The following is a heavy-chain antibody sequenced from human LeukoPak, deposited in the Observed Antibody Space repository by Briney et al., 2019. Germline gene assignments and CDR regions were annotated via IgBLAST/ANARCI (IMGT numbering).Heavy chain of an antibody. V-gene: IGHV4-59*01. CDR3: ARVFRGVVTSNWFDL. D-gene: IGHD2-21*02. Sequence: SETLSLNCTVSGDSISTNYWTWIRLPPGKGLEWIGFISDDGSTQYNPSLKSRVTMSVDTSKTQFSLKLSSATAADTAVYYCARVFRGVVTSNWFDLWGQGTLVTVSS. J-gene: IGHJ5*02. CDR1: GDSISTNY. CDR2: ISDDGST.